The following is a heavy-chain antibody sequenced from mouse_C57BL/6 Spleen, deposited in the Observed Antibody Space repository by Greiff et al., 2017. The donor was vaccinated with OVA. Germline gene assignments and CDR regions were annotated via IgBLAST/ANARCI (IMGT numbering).Heavy chain of an antibody. CDR2: IDPETGGT. CDR3: TEGLRDWFAY. Sequence: VQLQQSGAELVRPGASVTLSCKASGYTFTDYEMHSVKQTPVHGLEWIGAIDPETGGTAYNQKFKGKAILTADKSSSTAYMELRSLTSEDSAVYYCTEGLRDWFAYWGQGTLVTVSA. CDR1: GYTFTDYE. J-gene: IGHJ3*01. D-gene: IGHD2-4*01. V-gene: IGHV1-15*01.